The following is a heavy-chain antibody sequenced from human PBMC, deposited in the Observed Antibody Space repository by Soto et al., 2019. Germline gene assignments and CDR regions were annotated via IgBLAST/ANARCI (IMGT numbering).Heavy chain of an antibody. J-gene: IGHJ3*02. CDR2: INPNSGGT. Sequence: ASVKVSCKASGYTFTGYYMHWVRQAPGQGLEWMGWINPNSGGTNYAQKFQGWVTMTRDTSISTSYIELSRLRSDDTAVYYCARLCHVGAARPIDAFDIWGQGTMVTVSS. CDR1: GYTFTGYY. D-gene: IGHD6-6*01. V-gene: IGHV1-2*04. CDR3: ARLCHVGAARPIDAFDI.